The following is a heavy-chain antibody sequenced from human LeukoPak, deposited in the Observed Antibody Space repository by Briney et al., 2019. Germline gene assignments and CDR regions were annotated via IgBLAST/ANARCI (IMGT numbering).Heavy chain of an antibody. CDR2: IRYDGSNK. CDR1: GFTFSSYG. CDR3: AKDLVPAAIKDGYYYMDV. V-gene: IGHV3-30*02. D-gene: IGHD2-2*02. Sequence: GRSLRLSCAASGFTFSSYGMHWVRQAPGKGLEWVAFIRYDGSNKYYADSVKGRFTISRDNSKNTLYLQMNSLRAEDTAVYYCAKDLVPAAIKDGYYYMDVWGKGTTVTVSS. J-gene: IGHJ6*03.